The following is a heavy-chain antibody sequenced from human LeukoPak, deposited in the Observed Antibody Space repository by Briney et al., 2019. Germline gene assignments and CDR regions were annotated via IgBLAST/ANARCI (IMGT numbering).Heavy chain of an antibody. CDR1: GFTFSKYA. V-gene: IGHV3-23*01. CDR2: IHNSGDIT. Sequence: GGSLRLSCAASGFTFSKYAMTWVRQAPGKGLEWVAGIHNSGDITYYADAVRGRFTISRDNSKNMLYLQMNGLRAEDTAVYYCATMNGLRMAEALNWGQGTPVTVSS. J-gene: IGHJ4*02. D-gene: IGHD2-8*01. CDR3: ATMNGLRMAEALN.